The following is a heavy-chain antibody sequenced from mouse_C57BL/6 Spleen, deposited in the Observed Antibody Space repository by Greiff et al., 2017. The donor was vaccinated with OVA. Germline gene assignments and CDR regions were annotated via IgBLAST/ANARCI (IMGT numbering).Heavy chain of an antibody. J-gene: IGHJ4*01. CDR1: GFSLSTSGMG. V-gene: IGHV8-12*01. D-gene: IGHD2-12*01. CDR2: IYWDDDK. Sequence: QVTLKECGPGILQSSQTLSLTCSFSGFSLSTSGMGVSWIRQPSGKGLEWLAHIYWDDDKRYNPSLKSRLTISKDTSRNQVFLKITSVDTADTATYYCARRDDRRVAMDYWGQGTSVTVSS. CDR3: ARRDDRRVAMDY.